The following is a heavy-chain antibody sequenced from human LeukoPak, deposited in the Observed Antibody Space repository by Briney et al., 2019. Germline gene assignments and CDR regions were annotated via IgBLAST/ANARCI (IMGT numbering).Heavy chain of an antibody. CDR3: ARLRPPGDFDN. CDR1: GGSISSYY. CDR2: IYYSGST. Sequence: SETLSLTCTVSGGSISSYYWSWIRQPPGKGLEWIGYIYYSGSTNYNPSLKSRVTISVDTSKNQFSLKLSSVTAADTAVYYCARLRPPGDFDNWGQGTLVTVSS. D-gene: IGHD3-10*01. V-gene: IGHV4-59*01. J-gene: IGHJ4*02.